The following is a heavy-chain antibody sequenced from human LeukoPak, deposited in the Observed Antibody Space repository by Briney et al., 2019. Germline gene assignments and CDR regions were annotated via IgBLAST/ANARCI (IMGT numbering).Heavy chain of an antibody. V-gene: IGHV3-23*01. CDR3: AKIEAS. CDR1: GGSISSGGYY. Sequence: LSLTCTVSGGSISSGGYYWSWIRQPPGKGLEWVSAISGSGGSTYYADSVKGRFTISRDNSKNTLYLQMNSLRAEDTAVYYCAKIEASWGQGTLVTVSS. J-gene: IGHJ4*02. CDR2: ISGSGGST.